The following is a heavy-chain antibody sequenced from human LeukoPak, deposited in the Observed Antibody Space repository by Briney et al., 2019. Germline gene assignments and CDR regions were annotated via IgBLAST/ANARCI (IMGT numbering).Heavy chain of an antibody. CDR3: ARVRMDWYDRSGQERIRFGP. D-gene: IGHD3-22*01. V-gene: IGHV4-59*01. Sequence: SETLSLTCTVSGGSISSYFWSWIRHSPGKGPEWIGYIHQNGNTNYNLSLKSRVTISIDTSKSQFYLRLSSVTAADTAVYYCARVRMDWYDRSGQERIRFGPWGQGTLVIVSS. J-gene: IGHJ5*02. CDR2: IHQNGNT. CDR1: GGSISSYF.